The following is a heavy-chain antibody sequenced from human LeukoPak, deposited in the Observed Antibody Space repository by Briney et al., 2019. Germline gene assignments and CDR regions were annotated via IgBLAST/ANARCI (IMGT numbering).Heavy chain of an antibody. CDR2: INPSGGST. J-gene: IGHJ4*02. D-gene: IGHD6-19*01. Sequence: AASVKVSCKASGYTFNNHYMYWVRQAPGQGLEWMGVINPSGGSTSYAQKFQGRVTMTRDTSTRTVYMEVNSLRSEDTAVYYCARQGTYSSAIGMGYWGQGILVTVSS. V-gene: IGHV1-46*02. CDR1: GYTFNNHY. CDR3: ARQGTYSSAIGMGY.